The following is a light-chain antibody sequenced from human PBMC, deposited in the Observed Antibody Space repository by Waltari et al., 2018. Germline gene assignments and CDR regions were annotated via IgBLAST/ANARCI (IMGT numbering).Light chain of an antibody. J-gene: IGKJ2*01. CDR2: WAS. CDR1: QSVFSSNNNKNY. CDR3: QQYYSSRYT. Sequence: DIVMTQSPDSLAVSLGERATLNCKSSQSVFSSNNNKNYLGWYQQRPGQPPKMIMYWASTQQYWVPDLFRVSGSGTDFTLTITNLQAYDVAVYYCQQYYSSRYTFGQGTKLEIK. V-gene: IGKV4-1*01.